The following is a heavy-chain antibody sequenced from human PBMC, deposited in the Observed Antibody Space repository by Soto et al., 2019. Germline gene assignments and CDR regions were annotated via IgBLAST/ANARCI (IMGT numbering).Heavy chain of an antibody. V-gene: IGHV4-59*05. CDR2: IYYSGST. CDR1: GGSISSYY. D-gene: IGHD1-26*01. Sequence: SETLSLTCTVSGGSISSYYWGWIRQPPGKGLEWIGSIYYSGSTYYDPSLKSRVTISKDTSKNQFSLKLSSVTAADTAMFYCAVGSGGSYFGYWGQGTLVTVSS. CDR3: AVGSGGSYFGY. J-gene: IGHJ4*02.